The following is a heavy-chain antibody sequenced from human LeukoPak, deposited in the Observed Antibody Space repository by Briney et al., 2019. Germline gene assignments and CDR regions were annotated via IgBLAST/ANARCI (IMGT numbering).Heavy chain of an antibody. V-gene: IGHV3-11*01. CDR3: ARSIYYYDSSGPFDY. CDR1: GFTLSDYY. D-gene: IGHD3-22*01. Sequence: GGSLRLSCAASGFTLSDYYMSWIRQAPGKGLEWVSYISSSGSTIYYADSVKGRFTISRDNAKNSLYLQMNSLRAEDTAVYYCARSIYYYDSSGPFDYWGQGTLVTVSS. CDR2: ISSSGSTI. J-gene: IGHJ4*02.